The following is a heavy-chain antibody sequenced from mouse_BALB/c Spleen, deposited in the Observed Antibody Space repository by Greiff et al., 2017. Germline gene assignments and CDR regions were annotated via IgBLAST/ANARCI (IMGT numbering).Heavy chain of an antibody. Sequence: EVKVEESGGGLVKPGGSLKLSCAASGFTFSSYAMSWVRQTPEKRLEWVASISSGGSTYYPDSVKGRFTISRDNARNILYLQMSSLRSEDTAMYYCAREGYGEDFDVWGAGTTVTVSS. V-gene: IGHV5-6-5*01. CDR3: AREGYGEDFDV. D-gene: IGHD1-2*01. CDR1: GFTFSSYA. J-gene: IGHJ1*01. CDR2: ISSGGST.